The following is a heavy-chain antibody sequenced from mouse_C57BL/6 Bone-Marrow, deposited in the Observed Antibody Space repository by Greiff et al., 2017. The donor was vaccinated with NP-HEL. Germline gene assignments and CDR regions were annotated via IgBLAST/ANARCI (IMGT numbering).Heavy chain of an antibody. CDR3: VIYYGNYGDY. Sequence: QVQLQQPGAELVKPGASVKLSCKASGYNFTSYWMHWVKQRPGQGLEWIGMIHPNSGSTNYNEKFKSKATLTVDKSSSTAYMQLSSLTSEDSAVYYCVIYYGNYGDYWGQGTSVTVSS. J-gene: IGHJ4*01. D-gene: IGHD2-1*01. CDR1: GYNFTSYW. V-gene: IGHV1-64*01. CDR2: IHPNSGST.